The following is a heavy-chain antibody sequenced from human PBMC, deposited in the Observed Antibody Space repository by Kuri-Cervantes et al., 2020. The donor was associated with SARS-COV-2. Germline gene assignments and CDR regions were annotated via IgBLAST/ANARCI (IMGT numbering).Heavy chain of an antibody. CDR1: GGSISSSSYY. V-gene: IGHV4-39*01. CDR2: IYYSGSN. Sequence: SETLSLTCTVSGGSISSSSYYWGWFRQPPGKGLEWFGSIYYSGSNYYNPSLNSRVTISVDTSKNQFTLKLSPVTAAETAVYYCQSQVGTGIAFDYWGQGTLVTVSS. J-gene: IGHJ4*02. CDR3: QSQVGTGIAFDY. D-gene: IGHD5-18*01.